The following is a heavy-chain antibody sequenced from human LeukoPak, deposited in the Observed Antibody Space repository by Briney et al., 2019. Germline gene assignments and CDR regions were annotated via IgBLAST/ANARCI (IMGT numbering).Heavy chain of an antibody. CDR2: IKTDGSST. Sequence: PGGSLRLSCTASGFNFSTYWMHWVRQVPGKGLVWVSRIKTDGSSTSYADSVKGRFTISRDSAKNKLYLQMNSLRAEDTAVYYCAREGITGTDFTFDYWGQGTLVTVSS. CDR3: AREGITGTDFTFDY. V-gene: IGHV3-74*01. J-gene: IGHJ4*02. D-gene: IGHD1-7*01. CDR1: GFNFSTYW.